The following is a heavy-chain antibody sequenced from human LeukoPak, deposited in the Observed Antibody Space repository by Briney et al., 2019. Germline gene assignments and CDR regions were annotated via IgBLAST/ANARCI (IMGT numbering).Heavy chain of an antibody. J-gene: IGHJ4*02. CDR2: INNDGSST. CDR1: GYSFSNYW. D-gene: IGHD4-23*01. Sequence: GGSLILSCAASGYSFSNYWMHWARQAPGKGLVWVSHINNDGSSTNYADSVKGRFTVSRDNAKNTLYLQMNSLRAEDTAMYYCARDNGGIDYWGQGALVTVSS. CDR3: ARDNGGIDY. V-gene: IGHV3-74*01.